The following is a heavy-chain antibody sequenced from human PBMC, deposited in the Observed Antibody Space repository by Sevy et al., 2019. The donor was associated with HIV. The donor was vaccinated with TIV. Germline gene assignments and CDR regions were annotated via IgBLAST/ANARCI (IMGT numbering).Heavy chain of an antibody. Sequence: GGSLRLSCEASGFSFSDYNMDWVRQAPGRGLEWLGRSGNKANIYTTLYAASVKGRFSISRDDLKNSLSLQMNSLNTEDTAVYYCARELWYGELGGWFDPWGQGTLVTVSS. V-gene: IGHV3-72*01. CDR2: SGNKANIYTT. CDR1: GFSFSDYN. CDR3: ARELWYGELGGWFDP. J-gene: IGHJ5*02. D-gene: IGHD3-10*01.